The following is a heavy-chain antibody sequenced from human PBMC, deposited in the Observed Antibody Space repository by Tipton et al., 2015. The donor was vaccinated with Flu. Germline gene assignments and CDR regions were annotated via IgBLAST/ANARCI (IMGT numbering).Heavy chain of an antibody. D-gene: IGHD3-22*01. CDR1: GGSFSGYY. CDR3: TRSLRNSSGSPGY. V-gene: IGHV4-34*01. CDR2: INHSGST. J-gene: IGHJ4*02. Sequence: TLSLICAVYGGSFSGYYWSWIRQPPGKGLEWIGEINHSGSTYYSPSLKSRVTISADTSNNQFSLRLSSVTAADTAMYHCTRSLRNSSGSPGYWGQGTLVTVSS.